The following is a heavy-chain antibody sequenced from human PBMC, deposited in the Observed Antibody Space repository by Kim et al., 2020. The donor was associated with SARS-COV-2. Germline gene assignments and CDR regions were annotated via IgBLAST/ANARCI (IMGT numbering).Heavy chain of an antibody. Sequence: DSVKGRFTISRDNSKNTLYLQMNSLRAEDTAVYYCAKAALTMIVIKEFDPWGQGTLVTVSS. J-gene: IGHJ5*02. V-gene: IGHV3-23*01. D-gene: IGHD3-22*01. CDR3: AKAALTMIVIKEFDP.